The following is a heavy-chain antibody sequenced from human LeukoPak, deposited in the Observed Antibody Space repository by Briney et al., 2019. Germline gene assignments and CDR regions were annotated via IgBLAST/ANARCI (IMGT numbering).Heavy chain of an antibody. D-gene: IGHD3-9*01. J-gene: IGHJ6*03. Sequence: ASVKVSCKASGYTFTSYDINWVRQATGQGLEWMGWMNPNSGNTGYAQKFQGRVTITRNTSISTAYMELSSLRSEDTAVYYCARNYDILTGYHRGYYMDVWGKGTTVTVSS. CDR2: MNPNSGNT. V-gene: IGHV1-8*03. CDR3: ARNYDILTGYHRGYYMDV. CDR1: GYTFTSYD.